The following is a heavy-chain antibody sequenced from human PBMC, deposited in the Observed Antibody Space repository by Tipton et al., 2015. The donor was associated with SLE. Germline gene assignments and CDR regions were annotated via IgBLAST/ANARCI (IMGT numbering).Heavy chain of an antibody. CDR3: ARGGAAAGREGYYYMDV. CDR1: GGSISSGSYY. J-gene: IGHJ6*03. CDR2: IYTSGST. D-gene: IGHD6-13*01. Sequence: LRLSCTVSGGSISSGSYYWSWIRQPAGKGLEWIGRIYTSGSTNYNPSLKSRVTISVDTSKNQFSLKLSSVTAADTAVYYCARGGAAAGREGYYYMDVWGKGTTVTVSS. V-gene: IGHV4-61*02.